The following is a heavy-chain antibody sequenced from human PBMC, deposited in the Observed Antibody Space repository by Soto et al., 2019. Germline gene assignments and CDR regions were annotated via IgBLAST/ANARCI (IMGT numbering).Heavy chain of an antibody. D-gene: IGHD3-10*02. J-gene: IGHJ6*02. V-gene: IGHV1-2*02. CDR3: ARNMDYYYGRGSGNGHGV. CDR1: GYTFTAYY. Sequence: QVQLVQSGAEVKEPGDSVRVSCEASGYTFTAYYIHWVRRAPGQGLEWVGWINPKFGDTTYAQDFQGRVSMTRDMSISTVYMELSRLTSDDTAIYYCARNMDYYYGRGSGNGHGVWCQGTTVTVFS. CDR2: INPKFGDT.